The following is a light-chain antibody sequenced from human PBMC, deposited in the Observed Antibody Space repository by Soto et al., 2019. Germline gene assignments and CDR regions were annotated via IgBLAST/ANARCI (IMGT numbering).Light chain of an antibody. V-gene: IGLV2-14*01. Sequence: QSVLTQPASVSGSPGQSITISCTGTSSDFGGYNYVSWYQHHPGKAPKLIIYEVSNRPSGVSNRFSGSKSGNTASLTISGLQAEDEANYYCISYTTSSTYVFGTGTKVTVL. CDR3: ISYTTSSTYV. J-gene: IGLJ1*01. CDR2: EVS. CDR1: SSDFGGYNY.